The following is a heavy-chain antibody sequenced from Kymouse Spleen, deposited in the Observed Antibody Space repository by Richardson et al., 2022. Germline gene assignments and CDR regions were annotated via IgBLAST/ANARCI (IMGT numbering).Heavy chain of an antibody. CDR2: INPSGGST. V-gene: IGHV1-46*03. Sequence: QVQLVQSGAEVKKPGASVKVSCKASGYTFTSYYMHWVRQAPGQGLEWMGIINPSGGSTSYAQKFQGRVTMTRDTSTSTVYMELSSLRSEDTAVYYCASYSSSSNYYYYGMDVWGQGTTVTVSS. J-gene: IGHJ6*02. D-gene: IGHD6-6*01. CDR3: ASYSSSSNYYYYGMDV. CDR1: GYTFTSYY.